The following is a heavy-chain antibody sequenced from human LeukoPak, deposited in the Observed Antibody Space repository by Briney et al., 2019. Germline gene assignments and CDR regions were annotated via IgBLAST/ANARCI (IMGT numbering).Heavy chain of an antibody. V-gene: IGHV3-23*01. D-gene: IGHD6-19*01. Sequence: GGSLRLSCAASGFTFSSYEMNWVRQAPGKGLEWVSAISGSGGSTYYADSVKGRFTISRDNSKNTLYLQMNSLRAEDTAVYYCAKRVRADPKFYYFDYWGQGTLVTVSS. CDR1: GFTFSSYE. J-gene: IGHJ4*02. CDR2: ISGSGGST. CDR3: AKRVRADPKFYYFDY.